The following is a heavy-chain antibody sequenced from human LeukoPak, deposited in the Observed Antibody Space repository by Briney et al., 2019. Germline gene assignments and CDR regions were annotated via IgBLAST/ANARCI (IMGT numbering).Heavy chain of an antibody. J-gene: IGHJ4*02. CDR3: ARDERVDYYDSSGYWWY. V-gene: IGHV4-38-2*02. Sequence: SETLSLTCTVSGYSISSGYYWGWIRQPPGKGLEWIGRIYTSGSTNYNPSLKSRVTMSVDTSKNQFSLKLSSVTAADTAVYYCARDERVDYYDSSGYWWYWGQGTLVTVSS. D-gene: IGHD3-22*01. CDR2: IYTSGST. CDR1: GYSISSGYY.